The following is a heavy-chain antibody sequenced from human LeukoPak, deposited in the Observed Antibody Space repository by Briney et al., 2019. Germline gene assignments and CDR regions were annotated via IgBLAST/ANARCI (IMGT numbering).Heavy chain of an antibody. J-gene: IGHJ3*02. CDR1: GFTFSDHY. D-gene: IGHD1-26*01. CDR3: ARESVSSGSFADI. Sequence: PGGSLRLSCAASGFTFSDHYMDWVRQAPGKGLEWVGRTRNRANSYITEYAASVKGGFTISRDDSKNSLYLQMNSLKTEDTAVYYCARESVSSGSFADIWGQGTMVTVSS. V-gene: IGHV3-72*01. CDR2: TRNRANSYIT.